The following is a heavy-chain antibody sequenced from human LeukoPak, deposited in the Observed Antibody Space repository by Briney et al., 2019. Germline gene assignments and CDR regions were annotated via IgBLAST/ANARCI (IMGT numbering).Heavy chain of an antibody. CDR1: VGTFSRSL. Sequence: GSSVKVSCKASVGTFSRSLISWVRQAPGQGLEWMGGIIPMFGTAHYAQKFQDRVTITANEATSTYYMELSSLSSVNTAEYDWSSFTVTAVTGTGEDYWGQGTLVIVSS. J-gene: IGHJ4*02. CDR3: SSFTVTAVTGTGEDY. CDR2: IIPMFGTA. V-gene: IGHV1-69*01. D-gene: IGHD6-19*01.